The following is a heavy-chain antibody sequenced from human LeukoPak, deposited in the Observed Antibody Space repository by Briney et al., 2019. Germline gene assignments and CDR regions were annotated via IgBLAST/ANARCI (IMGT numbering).Heavy chain of an antibody. J-gene: IGHJ4*02. D-gene: IGHD3-10*01. CDR3: ARRLLWFGESEYYFDY. V-gene: IGHV3-11*01. Sequence: GGSLRLSCAASGFTFSDYYMSWIRQAPGKGLEWISYISSSGSTIYYADSVKGRFTISGDNAKNSLYLQMNSLRTEDTAVYYCARRLLWFGESEYYFDYWGQGTLVTVSS. CDR1: GFTFSDYY. CDR2: ISSSGSTI.